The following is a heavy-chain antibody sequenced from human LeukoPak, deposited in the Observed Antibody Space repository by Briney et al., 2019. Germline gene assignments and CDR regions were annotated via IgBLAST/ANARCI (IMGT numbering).Heavy chain of an antibody. J-gene: IGHJ5*02. CDR3: ARTLTRSCSGATCYFTWFDP. Sequence: PSQTLSLTCAVSGGSISSGGYSWGWIRQPPGKGLEWFGSIYFTGNTYYNPSLKSRVTLSVDTSKNQFSLKLTSVTAADTAVYYCARTLTRSCSGATCYFTWFDPWGQGALVTVSS. CDR2: IYFTGNT. V-gene: IGHV4-30-2*03. D-gene: IGHD2-15*01. CDR1: GGSISSGGYS.